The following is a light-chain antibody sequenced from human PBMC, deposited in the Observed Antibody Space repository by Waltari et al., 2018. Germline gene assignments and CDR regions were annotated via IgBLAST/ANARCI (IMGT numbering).Light chain of an antibody. CDR3: SSYTSSSTWV. J-gene: IGLJ2*01. V-gene: IGLV2-14*03. CDR2: DVT. CDR1: SNDIGGYDY. Sequence: QSALTQPASISGSPGQSITISCTGTSNDIGGYDYVSWYQQHPAKAPKLMIYDVTQRPSGVSNRFSASKSGNTASLTISGLQAEDEADYHCSSYTSSSTWVFGGGTKLTVL.